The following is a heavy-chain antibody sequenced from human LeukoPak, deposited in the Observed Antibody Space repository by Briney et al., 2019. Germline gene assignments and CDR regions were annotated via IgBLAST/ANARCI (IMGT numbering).Heavy chain of an antibody. V-gene: IGHV4-59*08. CDR1: GGSISSYY. Sequence: ASETLSLTCTVSGGSISSYYWSWIRQPPGKGLEWIGYIYYSGSTNYNPSLKSRVTKSVDASKNQFSLKLSSVTAADTAVYYCARLIADNTGDWFDPWGQGTLVTVSS. CDR3: ARLIADNTGDWFDP. CDR2: IYYSGST. D-gene: IGHD6-13*01. J-gene: IGHJ5*02.